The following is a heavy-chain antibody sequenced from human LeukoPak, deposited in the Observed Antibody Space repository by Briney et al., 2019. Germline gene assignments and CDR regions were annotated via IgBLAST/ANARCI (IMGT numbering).Heavy chain of an antibody. D-gene: IGHD3-3*01. V-gene: IGHV1-18*01. Sequence: ASVKVSCKASGYTFTNYGITWVRQAPGQGLEWMGWINSYNGNTNHAQKFQGRVTMTTDTSTSTAYMELRSLRSDDTAVFYCARAQIITIFGVGRLHAFDVWGQGTMVTVSS. CDR3: ARAQIITIFGVGRLHAFDV. CDR1: GYTFTNYG. CDR2: INSYNGNT. J-gene: IGHJ3*01.